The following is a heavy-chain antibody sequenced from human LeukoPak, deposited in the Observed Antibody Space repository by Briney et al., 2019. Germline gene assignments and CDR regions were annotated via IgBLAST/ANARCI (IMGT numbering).Heavy chain of an antibody. D-gene: IGHD4-17*01. Sequence: PGGSLRLSCAASGFTFDDYAMHWVRQAPGKDLEWVSGISWNSGSIGYADSVKGRFTISRDNAKNSLYLQMNSLRAEDTALYYCAKGPRTTVTTTLDYWGQGTLVTVSS. CDR2: ISWNSGSI. J-gene: IGHJ4*02. V-gene: IGHV3-9*01. CDR1: GFTFDDYA. CDR3: AKGPRTTVTTTLDY.